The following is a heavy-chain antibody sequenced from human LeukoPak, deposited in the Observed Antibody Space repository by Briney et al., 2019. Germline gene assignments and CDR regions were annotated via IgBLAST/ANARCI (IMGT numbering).Heavy chain of an antibody. Sequence: SQTLSLTCAISGDSVSSKSVWNWIRQSPSRGLEWLGRTYYRSKWYNDYAVSVKSRITINPDTSKNQFSLQLNSVTPEDTAVYYCARQVVAAYNWFDPWGQGTLVTVSS. J-gene: IGHJ5*02. CDR1: GDSVSSKSV. V-gene: IGHV6-1*01. D-gene: IGHD2-15*01. CDR3: ARQVVAAYNWFDP. CDR2: TYYRSKWYN.